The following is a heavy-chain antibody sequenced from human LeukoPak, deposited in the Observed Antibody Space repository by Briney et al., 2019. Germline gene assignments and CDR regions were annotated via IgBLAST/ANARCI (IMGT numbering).Heavy chain of an antibody. D-gene: IGHD2-15*01. CDR2: IIPIFDTA. CDR1: GGTFSSYA. Sequence: SVKVSCKASGGTFSSYAISWVRRAPGQGLEWLGGIIPIFDTANYAQKFQGRVTITADESTSTAYMELSSLRSEDTAVYYCARDLSGSVPDHPHCSGGSCPTSGKDYWGQGTLVTVSS. CDR3: ARDLSGSVPDHPHCSGGSCPTSGKDY. V-gene: IGHV1-69*01. J-gene: IGHJ4*02.